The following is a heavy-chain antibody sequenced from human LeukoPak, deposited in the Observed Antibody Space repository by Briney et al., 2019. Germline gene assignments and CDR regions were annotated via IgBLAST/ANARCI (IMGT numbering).Heavy chain of an antibody. V-gene: IGHV3-33*01. Sequence: GGSLRLSCAASGFTFSSYGMHWVRQAPGKGLEWVAVIWYDGSNKYYADSVKGRFTISRDNSKNTLYLQMNSLRAEDTAVYYCARDGIAAAGTMDYWGQGTLVTVS. CDR2: IWYDGSNK. J-gene: IGHJ4*02. CDR1: GFTFSSYG. CDR3: ARDGIAAAGTMDY. D-gene: IGHD6-13*01.